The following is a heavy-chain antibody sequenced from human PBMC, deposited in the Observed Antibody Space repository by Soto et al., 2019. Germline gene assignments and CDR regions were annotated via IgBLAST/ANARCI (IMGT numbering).Heavy chain of an antibody. CDR2: IYPGDSDT. D-gene: IGHD3-10*01. J-gene: IGHJ6*02. V-gene: IGHV5-51*01. CDR1: GYSLTNYW. CDR3: ARAMVWGKKYYGVDV. Sequence: GESLKISCKGSGYSLTNYWIGWLRQMLGKGLEWMGIIYPGDSDTRHSPSFQGQVTISADKSISTAYLQWSSLKASDTAMYYCARAMVWGKKYYGVDVWGQGTTVTGS.